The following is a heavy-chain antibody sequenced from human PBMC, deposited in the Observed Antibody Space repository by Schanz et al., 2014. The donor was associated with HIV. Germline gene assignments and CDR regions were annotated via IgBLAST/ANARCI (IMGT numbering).Heavy chain of an antibody. D-gene: IGHD5-18*01. Sequence: QVQLVQSGAEVKKPGSSVKVSCELSGDTFSSHAISWVRQAPGQGLEWMGVINPSGGSTTYTQKFQGRVTMTRDTATSTVYMEMSSLRSEDTAVYYCAGTPMITGAFDHWGQGNLVTVSS. J-gene: IGHJ4*02. CDR3: AGTPMITGAFDH. V-gene: IGHV1-46*03. CDR2: INPSGGST. CDR1: GDTFSSHA.